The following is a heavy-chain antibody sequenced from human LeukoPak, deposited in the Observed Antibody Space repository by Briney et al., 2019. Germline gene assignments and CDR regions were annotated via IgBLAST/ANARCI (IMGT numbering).Heavy chain of an antibody. D-gene: IGHD3-9*01. CDR1: GFTFSSYS. CDR3: AKRGFDPSDYYMDV. CDR2: ISSSSSYI. J-gene: IGHJ6*03. Sequence: GGSLRLSCAASGFTFSSYSMNWVRQAPGKGLEWVSSISSSSSYIYYADSVKGRFTISRDNAKNSLYLQMNSLRTEDTAVYYCAKRGFDPSDYYMDVWGNGTTVTVS. V-gene: IGHV3-21*01.